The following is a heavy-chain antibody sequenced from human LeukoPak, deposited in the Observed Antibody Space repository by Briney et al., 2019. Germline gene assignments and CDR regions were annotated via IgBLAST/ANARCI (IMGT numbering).Heavy chain of an antibody. V-gene: IGHV3-30-3*01. CDR1: GFTFSSYA. D-gene: IGHD7-27*01. CDR3: ARDPGEGFDY. Sequence: GGSLRLSCAASGFTFSSYAMHWVRQAPGKGLEWVAVISYDGSNKYYADSVKGRFTISRDNSKNTLYLQMNSLRAEDTAVYYCARDPGEGFDYWGQRTLVTVSS. CDR2: ISYDGSNK. J-gene: IGHJ4*02.